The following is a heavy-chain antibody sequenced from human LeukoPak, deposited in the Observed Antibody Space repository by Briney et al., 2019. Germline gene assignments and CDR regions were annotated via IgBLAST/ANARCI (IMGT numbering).Heavy chain of an antibody. CDR2: ISSSGSTI. Sequence: GGSLRLSCAASGFTFSSYEMNWFRQAPGKGLEWVSYISSSGSTIYHADSVKGRFTISRDNAKNSLYLQMNSLRDEDTAVYYCARGLAAAQTSFDYWGQGTLVTVSS. V-gene: IGHV3-48*03. CDR1: GFTFSSYE. CDR3: ARGLAAAQTSFDY. D-gene: IGHD6-13*01. J-gene: IGHJ4*02.